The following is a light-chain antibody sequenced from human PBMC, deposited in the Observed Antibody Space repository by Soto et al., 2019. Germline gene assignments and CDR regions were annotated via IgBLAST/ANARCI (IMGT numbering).Light chain of an antibody. CDR1: QGIRNY. J-gene: IGKJ5*01. V-gene: IGKV1-9*01. Sequence: DIQLTQSPSFLSASVGDRVTITCRASQGIRNYLAWYQQKPGRDTKLLIYIASTLQSGVPSRFSGSYSGTEFTLTITSLQPEDFATYYCQQVNSYPITFGQGTRLEI. CDR3: QQVNSYPIT. CDR2: IAS.